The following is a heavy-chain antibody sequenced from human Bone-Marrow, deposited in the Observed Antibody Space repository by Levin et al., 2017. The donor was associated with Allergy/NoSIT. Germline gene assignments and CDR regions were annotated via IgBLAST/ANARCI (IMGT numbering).Heavy chain of an antibody. CDR1: GFTFSSYG. V-gene: IGHV3-33*01. D-gene: IGHD3-22*01. CDR3: ARVYYYDSSGYYYYGMDV. CDR2: IWYDGSNK. J-gene: IGHJ6*02. Sequence: SCAASGFTFSSYGMYWVRQAPGKGLEWVAVIWYDGSNKYYADSVKGRFTISRDNSKNTLYLQMNSLRAEDTAVYYCARVYYYDSSGYYYYGMDVWGQGTTVTVSS.